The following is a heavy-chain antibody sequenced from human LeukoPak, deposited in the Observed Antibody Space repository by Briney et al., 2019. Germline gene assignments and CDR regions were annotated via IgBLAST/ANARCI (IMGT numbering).Heavy chain of an antibody. CDR3: ARHSWGLPPAEYFQH. V-gene: IGHV4-39*01. J-gene: IGHJ1*01. CDR1: GGSISSSTYY. CDR2: IYHSGST. Sequence: SETLSLTCNVSGGSISSSTYYWGWMRQPPGQGRKWIGSIYHSGSTYYNPSLKSRVTIAVDTSKNQFSLKLSSVTAADTAVYYCARHSWGLPPAEYFQHWGQGTLVTVSS. D-gene: IGHD3-16*01.